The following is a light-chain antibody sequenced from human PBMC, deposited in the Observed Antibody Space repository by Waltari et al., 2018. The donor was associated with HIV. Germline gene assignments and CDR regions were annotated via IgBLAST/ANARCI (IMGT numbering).Light chain of an antibody. V-gene: IGLV1-44*01. CDR3: AAWDDRLITWV. Sequence: QSVLTQPPSASGTPGQRVTISCSGSASNLGSYAVNWFQQLPGTAPKLLIYSNTQRPAGVPDRVSGSKSGTSASLAISGLQSEDEADYYCAAWDDRLITWVFGGGTNLTVL. CDR2: SNT. J-gene: IGLJ3*02. CDR1: ASNLGSYA.